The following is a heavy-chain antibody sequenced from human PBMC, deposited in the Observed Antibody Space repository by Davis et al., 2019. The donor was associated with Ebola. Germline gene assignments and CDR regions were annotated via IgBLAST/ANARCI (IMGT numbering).Heavy chain of an antibody. Sequence: PSETLSLTCTVSGGSISSYYWSWIRQPPGKGLEWIGYIYYSGSTNYNPSLKSRVTISVDTSKNQFSLKLSSVTAADTAVYYCARVFGVDYDFWSGYANDYWAREPWSPSPQ. V-gene: IGHV4-59*01. J-gene: IGHJ4*02. D-gene: IGHD3-3*01. CDR3: ARVFGVDYDFWSGYANDY. CDR1: GGSISSYY. CDR2: IYYSGST.